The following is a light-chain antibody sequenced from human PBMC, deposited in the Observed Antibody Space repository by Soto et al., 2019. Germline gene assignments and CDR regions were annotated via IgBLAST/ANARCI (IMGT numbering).Light chain of an antibody. CDR2: EVS. Sequence: QSALTQPASVSGSPGQSITISCNGTSSDVGGYNYVSWYQQHPGKAPKLMIYEVSNRPSGVSNRFSGSKSGNTASLTISGLQAEDEADYYCSSYTSSSTHWVFGGGTKLTVL. CDR1: SSDVGGYNY. J-gene: IGLJ3*02. CDR3: SSYTSSSTHWV. V-gene: IGLV2-14*01.